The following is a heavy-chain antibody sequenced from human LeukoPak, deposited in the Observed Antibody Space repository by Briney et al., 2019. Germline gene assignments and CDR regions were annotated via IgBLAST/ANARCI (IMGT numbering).Heavy chain of an antibody. V-gene: IGHV4-59*01. CDR3: VRGGGSCYRRCAFDI. J-gene: IGHJ3*02. CDR2: IYYSGST. CDR1: GLTFSSNA. Sequence: GSLRLSCAASGLTFSSNAMSWVRQAPGKGLEWIGYIYYSGSTNYNPSLKSRVTISVDTSKNQFSLKLSSVTAADTAVYYCVRGGGSCYRRCAFDIWGQGTMVTVSS. D-gene: IGHD2-15*01.